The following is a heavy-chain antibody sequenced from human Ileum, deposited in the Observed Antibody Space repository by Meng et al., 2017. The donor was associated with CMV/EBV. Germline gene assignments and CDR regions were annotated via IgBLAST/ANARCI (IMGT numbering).Heavy chain of an antibody. D-gene: IGHD6-19*01. V-gene: IGHV4-30-4*01. CDR2: IYYSGST. CDR1: GDSLSTGDYY. J-gene: IGHJ4*02. Sequence: QVTRQESRPGLVQPSQTLSLTCTVSGDSLSTGDYYWSWIRQPPGKGPEWIGYIYYSGSTLYNPSLKSPVTISLDKSKNQFSLRLRSVTAADTAVYFCAREGGGWYFDSWGQGTLVTVSS. CDR3: AREGGGWYFDS.